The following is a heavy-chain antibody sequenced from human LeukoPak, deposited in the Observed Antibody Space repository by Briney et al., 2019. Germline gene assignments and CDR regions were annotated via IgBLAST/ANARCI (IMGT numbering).Heavy chain of an antibody. D-gene: IGHD1-1*01. CDR3: ARVGPGTQIYYYYYMDV. CDR2: INWNGGST. J-gene: IGHJ6*03. V-gene: IGHV3-20*04. CDR1: GFTFDDYG. Sequence: GGSLRLSCAASGFTFDDYGMSWVRQAPGKGLEWVSGINWNGGSTGYADSVKGRFTISRDNAKNSLYLQMNSLRAEDTALYYCARVGPGTQIYYYYYMDVWGKGATVTVSS.